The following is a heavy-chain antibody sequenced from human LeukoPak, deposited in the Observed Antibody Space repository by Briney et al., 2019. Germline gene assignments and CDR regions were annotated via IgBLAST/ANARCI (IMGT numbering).Heavy chain of an antibody. D-gene: IGHD5-24*01. CDR3: ARGGDGYNLNY. V-gene: IGHV3-30-3*01. CDR2: ISYDGSNK. J-gene: IGHJ4*02. Sequence: GGSLRLSCAASGFTFSSYAMHWVRQAPGKGLEWVAVISYDGSNKYYADSVKGRFTISRDNSKNTLYLQMNSLRAEDTAVYYCARGGDGYNLNYWGQGTLVTVSS. CDR1: GFTFSSYA.